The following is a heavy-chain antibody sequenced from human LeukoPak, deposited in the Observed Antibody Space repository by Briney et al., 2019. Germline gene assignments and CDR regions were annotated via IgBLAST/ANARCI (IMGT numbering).Heavy chain of an antibody. CDR2: IYYSGST. J-gene: IGHJ4*02. V-gene: IGHV4-39*07. CDR1: GGSISSYY. CDR3: ARRLDWNQNFDY. Sequence: SETLSLTCTVSGGSISSYYWGWIRQPPGKGLEWIGSIYYSGSTYYNPSLKSRVTISVDTSKNQFSLKLSSVTAADTAVYYCARRLDWNQNFDYWGQGTLVTVSS. D-gene: IGHD1-1*01.